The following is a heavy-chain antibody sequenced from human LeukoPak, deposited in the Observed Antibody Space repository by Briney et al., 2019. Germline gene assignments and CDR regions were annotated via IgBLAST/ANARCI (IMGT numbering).Heavy chain of an antibody. V-gene: IGHV1-69*13. CDR3: AKLGYCSSTSCYENDY. Sequence: GASVKVSCKASGGTFSSYAISWVRQAPGQGLEWMGGIIPIFGTANYAQKFQGRVTITADESTSTAYMELSSLRSEDTAVYYCAKLGYCSSTSCYENDYWGQGTLVTVSS. CDR1: GGTFSSYA. D-gene: IGHD2-2*01. J-gene: IGHJ4*02. CDR2: IIPIFGTA.